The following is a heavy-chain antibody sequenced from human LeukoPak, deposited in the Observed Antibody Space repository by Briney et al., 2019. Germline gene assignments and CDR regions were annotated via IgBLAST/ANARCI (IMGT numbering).Heavy chain of an antibody. D-gene: IGHD6-19*01. J-gene: IGHJ4*02. V-gene: IGHV3-30*02. CDR3: AKEYSSGWYYFDY. Sequence: GSLRLSCSASGITFSSYALHWVRQAPGKGLEWVASLRYDGSNEYYADSVKGRFTISRDNSKNTLHLQMNNLRAEDMAVYYCAKEYSSGWYYFDYWGQGTLVTVSS. CDR2: LRYDGSNE. CDR1: GITFSSYA.